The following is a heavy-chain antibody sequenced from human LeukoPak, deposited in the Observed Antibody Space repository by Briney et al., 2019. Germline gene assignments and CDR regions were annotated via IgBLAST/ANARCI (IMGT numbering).Heavy chain of an antibody. Sequence: SETLSLTCTVSGASISTSSYYWGWIRQPPGKGLEWIGSFYYTGSGSTYYNPSLKNRVTISVDTPRSQSSVKLSSVTAADTAVYYCARLSFQSSSSSWGQGTLVTVSS. V-gene: IGHV4-39*01. D-gene: IGHD6-6*01. CDR2: FYYTGSGST. J-gene: IGHJ4*02. CDR3: ARLSFQSSSSS. CDR1: GASISTSSYY.